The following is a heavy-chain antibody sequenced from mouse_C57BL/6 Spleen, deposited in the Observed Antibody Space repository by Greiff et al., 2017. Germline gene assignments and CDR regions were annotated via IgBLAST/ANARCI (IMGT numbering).Heavy chain of an antibody. CDR2: IYPRDGST. J-gene: IGHJ3*01. D-gene: IGHD1-1*01. CDR3: AREDYYGSSPWFAY. V-gene: IGHV1-85*01. Sequence: VQGVESGPELVKPGASVKLSCKASGYTFTSYDINWVKQRPGQGLEWIGWIYPRDGSTKYNEKFKGKATLTVDTSSSTAYMELHSLTSEDSAVYFCAREDYYGSSPWFAYWGQGTLVTVSA. CDR1: GYTFTSYD.